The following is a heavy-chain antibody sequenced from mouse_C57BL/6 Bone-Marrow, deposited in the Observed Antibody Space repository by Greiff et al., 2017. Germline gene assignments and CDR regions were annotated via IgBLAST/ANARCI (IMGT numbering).Heavy chain of an antibody. J-gene: IGHJ3*01. CDR3: ARWGTTVVPFAY. V-gene: IGHV7-3*01. Sequence: DVKLVESGGGLVQPGGSLRLSCAASGFTFTDYYMSWVRQPSGKALEWLGFLRNKANGYTTEYSASVKGRFTISRDNSQSMLYLQMNALRAEDCATYYGARWGTTVVPFAYWGQGTLVTVSA. D-gene: IGHD1-1*01. CDR2: LRNKANGYTT. CDR1: GFTFTDYY.